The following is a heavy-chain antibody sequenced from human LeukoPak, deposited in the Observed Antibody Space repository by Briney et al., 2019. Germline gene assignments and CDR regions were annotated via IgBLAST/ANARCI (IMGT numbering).Heavy chain of an antibody. CDR1: GFTFSSHW. V-gene: IGHV3-74*01. J-gene: IGHJ4*02. CDR2: INSDGSST. Sequence: GGSLRLSCAASGFTFSSHWMHWVRQAPGKGLVWVSRINSDGSSTSYADSVKGRFTISRDNAKNTLYLQMNSLRAEDTAVYYCARDRGGRAVPAANFDYWGQGTLVTVSS. D-gene: IGHD2-2*01. CDR3: ARDRGGRAVPAANFDY.